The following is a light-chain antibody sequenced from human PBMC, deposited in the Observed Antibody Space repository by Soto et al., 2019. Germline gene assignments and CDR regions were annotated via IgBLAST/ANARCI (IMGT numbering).Light chain of an antibody. CDR3: QQYVSWM. Sequence: EIVLTQSPGTLSVSPGERATLSCRASQSISSNYLAWYQQKPGQAPSLLIYGASSRATGIPDRFSGSGSGIDFTLTISRLEPEDSAIYYCQQYVSWMFGQGTKVEIK. CDR2: GAS. J-gene: IGKJ1*01. CDR1: QSISSNY. V-gene: IGKV3-20*01.